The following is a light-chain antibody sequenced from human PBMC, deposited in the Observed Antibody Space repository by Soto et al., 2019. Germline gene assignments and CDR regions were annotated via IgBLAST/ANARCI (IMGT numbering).Light chain of an antibody. Sequence: QSVLTQPPSASGSPGQSVAISCTGTSSDIDAYKFVSWYQQHPGKAPKLIIYEVSIRPSGVPDRFSGSKSGNTASLTVSGLLAEDEADYYCSLYAGTNSVVFGGGTKVTVL. J-gene: IGLJ2*01. CDR2: EVS. V-gene: IGLV2-8*01. CDR1: SSDIDAYKF. CDR3: SLYAGTNSVV.